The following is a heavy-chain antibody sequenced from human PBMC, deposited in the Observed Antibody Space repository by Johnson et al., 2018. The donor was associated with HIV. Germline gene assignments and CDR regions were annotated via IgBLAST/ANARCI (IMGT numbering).Heavy chain of an antibody. CDR2: IRYDGRNK. V-gene: IGHV3-30*02. CDR3: GRDRPSGSYYVDAFDI. Sequence: QMLLVESGGGVVQPGGSLRLSCAASGFTFSSYGMHWVRQAPGKGLEWVAFIRYDGRNKSYADSVKGRFTISRDNSKNTLYLQMNSLRAEDTAVYYCGRDRPSGSYYVDAFDIWGQGTMVTVSS. D-gene: IGHD1-26*01. CDR1: GFTFSSYG. J-gene: IGHJ3*02.